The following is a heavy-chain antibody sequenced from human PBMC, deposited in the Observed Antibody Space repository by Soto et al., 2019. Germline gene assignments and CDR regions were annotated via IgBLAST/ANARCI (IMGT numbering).Heavy chain of an antibody. CDR1: DGSLSPNY. Sequence: PSETLSLTCTVSDGSLSPNYWSWIRQPPGKGLEWIGYIYYSGSTKYNPSLKSRVTISVDTSKNRFSLRLSSVTAADTAVYYCARVWGGAFDFWGQGTMVTVSS. J-gene: IGHJ3*01. V-gene: IGHV4-59*01. D-gene: IGHD3-10*01. CDR2: IYYSGST. CDR3: ARVWGGAFDF.